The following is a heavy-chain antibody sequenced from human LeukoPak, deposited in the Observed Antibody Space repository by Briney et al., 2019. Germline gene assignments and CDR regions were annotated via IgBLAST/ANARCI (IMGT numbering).Heavy chain of an antibody. CDR2: IIPIFGTA. CDR3: ARPYKEQLDFDH. D-gene: IGHD6-13*01. J-gene: IGHJ4*02. CDR1: GGTFSSYA. Sequence: ASVKVSCKASGGTFSSYAISWVRQAPGQGLEWMGGIIPIFGTANYAQKFQGRVTITADESTSTAYMELSSLRSEDTAVYYCARPYKEQLDFDHWGQGTLVTVSS. V-gene: IGHV1-69*13.